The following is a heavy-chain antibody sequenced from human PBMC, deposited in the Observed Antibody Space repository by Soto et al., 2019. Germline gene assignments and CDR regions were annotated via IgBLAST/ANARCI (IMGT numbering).Heavy chain of an antibody. CDR2: INHSGST. CDR1: GGSFSGYY. Sequence: SETLSLTCAVYGGSFSGYYWSWIRQPPGKGLEWIGEINHSGSTNYNPSLKSRVTISVDTSKNQFSLKLSSVTAADTAVYYCAVSIGARYFDYWGQGTLVTVSS. CDR3: AVSIGARYFDY. V-gene: IGHV4-34*01. D-gene: IGHD6-6*01. J-gene: IGHJ4*02.